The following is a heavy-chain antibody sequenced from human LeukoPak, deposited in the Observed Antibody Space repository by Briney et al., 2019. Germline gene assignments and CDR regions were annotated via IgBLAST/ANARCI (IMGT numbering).Heavy chain of an antibody. Sequence: SETLSLTCTVSDGSISSYYWSWIRQPPGKGLEWIGYIYYSGSTSYNPSLKSRVTISVDTSKNQFSLKLSSVTAADTAVYYCARDRNPRGYWGQGTLVTVSS. D-gene: IGHD3-10*01. CDR3: ARDRNPRGY. V-gene: IGHV4-59*01. J-gene: IGHJ4*02. CDR1: DGSISSYY. CDR2: IYYSGST.